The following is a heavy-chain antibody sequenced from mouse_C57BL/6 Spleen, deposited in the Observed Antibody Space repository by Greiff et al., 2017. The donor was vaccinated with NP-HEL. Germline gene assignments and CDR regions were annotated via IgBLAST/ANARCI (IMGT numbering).Heavy chain of an antibody. Sequence: QVQLKQSGPELVKPGASVKISCKASGYAFSSSWMNWVKQRPGKGLEWIGRIYPGDGDTNYNGKFKGKATLTADKSSSTAYMQLSSLTSEDSAVYFCARRGYDGFDYWGQGTTLTVSS. CDR2: IYPGDGDT. V-gene: IGHV1-82*01. D-gene: IGHD2-2*01. CDR3: ARRGYDGFDY. CDR1: GYAFSSSW. J-gene: IGHJ2*01.